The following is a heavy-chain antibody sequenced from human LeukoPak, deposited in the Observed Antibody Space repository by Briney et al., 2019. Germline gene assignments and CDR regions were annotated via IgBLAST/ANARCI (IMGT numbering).Heavy chain of an antibody. Sequence: GGSLRLSCADSGFTFSSYWMSWVRQAPGKGLEWVANIKQDGSEKYYVDSVKGRFTISRDNAKNSLYLQMNSLRAEDTAVYYCALDRIAVAGLGDYWGQGTLVTVSS. CDR3: ALDRIAVAGLGDY. V-gene: IGHV3-7*01. D-gene: IGHD6-19*01. CDR1: GFTFSSYW. CDR2: IKQDGSEK. J-gene: IGHJ4*02.